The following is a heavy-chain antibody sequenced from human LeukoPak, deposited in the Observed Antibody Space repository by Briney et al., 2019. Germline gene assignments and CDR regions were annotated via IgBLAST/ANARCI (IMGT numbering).Heavy chain of an antibody. CDR3: ARVEDGDYEVDY. J-gene: IGHJ4*02. CDR1: GFTFSSYT. V-gene: IGHV3-23*01. D-gene: IGHD4-17*01. CDR2: FTSGGST. Sequence: GGSLRLSCAASGFTFSSYTMNWVRQAPGKGLEWVSGFTSGGSTYYADSVKGRFTISRDNAKNSLYLQMDSLRAEDTAVYYCARVEDGDYEVDYWGQGTLVTVSS.